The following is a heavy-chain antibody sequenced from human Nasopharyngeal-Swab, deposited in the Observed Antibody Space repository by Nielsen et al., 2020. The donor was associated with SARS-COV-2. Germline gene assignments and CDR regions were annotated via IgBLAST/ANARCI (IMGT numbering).Heavy chain of an antibody. Sequence: EGFLRLSCAAPGFTFSSYSMNWVRQAPGKGLEWVSSISSSSSYIYYADSVKGRFTISRDNAKNSLYLQMNSLRAEDTAVYYCARGGNSVYWGQGTLVTVSS. CDR2: ISSSSSYI. D-gene: IGHD4-23*01. CDR3: ARGGNSVY. J-gene: IGHJ4*02. CDR1: GFTFSSYS. V-gene: IGHV3-21*01.